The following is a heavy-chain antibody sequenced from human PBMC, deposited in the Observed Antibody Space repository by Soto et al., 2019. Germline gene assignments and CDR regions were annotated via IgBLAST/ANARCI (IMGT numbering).Heavy chain of an antibody. V-gene: IGHV3-23*01. CDR3: AKKAGAGVTSPYYFDY. D-gene: IGHD3-10*01. CDR1: GFTFSSYA. CDR2: ISGSGGST. J-gene: IGHJ4*02. Sequence: EVQLLESGGGLVQPGGSLRLSCAASGFTFSSYAMSWVRQAPGKGLEWVSSISGSGGSTIYADSVKGRFTSSRDNSKNTLYLQMNSVRAEDTAVYYCAKKAGAGVTSPYYFDYWGQGTLVTVSS.